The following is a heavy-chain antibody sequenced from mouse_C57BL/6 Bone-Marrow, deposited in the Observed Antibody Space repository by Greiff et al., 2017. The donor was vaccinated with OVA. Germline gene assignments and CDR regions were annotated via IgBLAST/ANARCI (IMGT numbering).Heavy chain of an antibody. CDR2: ISNGGGST. D-gene: IGHD1-1*01. CDR1: GFTFSDYY. CDR3: ARHDYYGSSWYFDV. V-gene: IGHV5-12*01. J-gene: IGHJ1*03. Sequence: EVQGVESGGGLVQPGGSLKLSCAASGFTFSDYYMYWVRQTPEKRLEWVAYISNGGGSTYYPDTVKGRFTISRDNAKNTLYLQMSRLKSEDTAMYYWARHDYYGSSWYFDVWGTGTTVTVSS.